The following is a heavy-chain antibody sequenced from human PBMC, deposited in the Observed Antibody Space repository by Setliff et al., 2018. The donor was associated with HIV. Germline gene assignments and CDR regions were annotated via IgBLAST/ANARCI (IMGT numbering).Heavy chain of an antibody. D-gene: IGHD6-13*01. CDR3: ARSPSYRSSWEYYFDY. V-gene: IGHV4-4*09. CDR2: IYTSRGT. Sequence: ETLSLTCTVSGGSISGYHWNWLRQTPGKGLEWIGYIYTSRGTNYNHSLRTRVIISVDTSNQFSLKLSSVTAADAAVYYCARSPSYRSSWEYYFDYWGQGILVTVSS. J-gene: IGHJ4*02. CDR1: GGSISGYH.